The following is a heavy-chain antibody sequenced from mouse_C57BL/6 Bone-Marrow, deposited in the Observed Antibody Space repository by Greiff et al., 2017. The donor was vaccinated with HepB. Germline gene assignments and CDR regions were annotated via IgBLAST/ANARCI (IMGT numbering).Heavy chain of an antibody. J-gene: IGHJ2*01. CDR3: ASIYYGNYYYFDY. V-gene: IGHV1-81*01. CDR1: GYTFTSYG. D-gene: IGHD2-1*01. Sequence: QVQLKQSGAELARPGASVKLSCKASGYTFTSYGISWVKQRTGQGLEWIGEIYPRSGNTYYNEKFKGKATLTADKSSSTAYMELRSLTSEDSAVYFCASIYYGNYYYFDYWGQGTTLTVSS. CDR2: IYPRSGNT.